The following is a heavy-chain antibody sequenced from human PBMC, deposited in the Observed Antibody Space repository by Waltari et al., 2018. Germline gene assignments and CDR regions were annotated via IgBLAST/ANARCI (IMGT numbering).Heavy chain of an antibody. CDR2: VYYNGYK. D-gene: IGHD3-3*01. CDR1: GDSISTSTFS. V-gene: IGHV4-39*01. Sequence: QAQLQELGPGQVKPSESLSFRCAVSGDSISTSTFSRGWVRHPPGKGLEWVGSVYYNGYKFYNPSLKSRLTLSMDTSNNHFSLSLTSVTAADTAIYYCVRQRSADFWSGYFDLWGQGTLVTVSS. CDR3: VRQRSADFWSGYFDL. J-gene: IGHJ4*02.